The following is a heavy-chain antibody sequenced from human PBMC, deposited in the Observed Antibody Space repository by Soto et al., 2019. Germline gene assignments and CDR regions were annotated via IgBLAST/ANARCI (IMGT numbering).Heavy chain of an antibody. J-gene: IGHJ6*02. D-gene: IGHD3-3*01. CDR3: ARLWAYFGYYDFWSGYHGGYYGMDV. CDR2: IYYSGST. Sequence: SETLSLTCTVSGGSISSSSYYWGWIRQPPGKGLEWIGSIYYSGSTYYNPSLKSRVTISVDTSKNQFSLKLSSVTAADTAVCYCARLWAYFGYYDFWSGYHGGYYGMDVWGQGTTVTVSS. V-gene: IGHV4-39*01. CDR1: GGSISSSSYY.